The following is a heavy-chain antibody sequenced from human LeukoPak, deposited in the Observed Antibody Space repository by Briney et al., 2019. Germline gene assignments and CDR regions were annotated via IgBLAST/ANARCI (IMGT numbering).Heavy chain of an antibody. Sequence: GASVKVSCKASGYTFTRYYMHWVRQAPGQGLEWMGWINPHNGDTNYAQKFQGRVTMTRDTSITTAYMELSRLKSDDTAVYYCATVRDIVVGGGPYYFDYWGQGTLVTVSS. V-gene: IGHV1-2*02. CDR1: GYTFTRYY. J-gene: IGHJ4*02. D-gene: IGHD2-15*01. CDR3: ATVRDIVVGGGPYYFDY. CDR2: INPHNGDT.